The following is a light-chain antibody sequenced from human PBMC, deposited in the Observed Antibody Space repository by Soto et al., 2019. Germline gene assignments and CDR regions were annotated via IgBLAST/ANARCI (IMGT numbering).Light chain of an antibody. V-gene: IGKV1-8*01. J-gene: IGKJ1*01. Sequence: AIRMTQSPSSLSASTGDRVTIPCRASQDIGTYLAWYQQKPGKAPKLLIYAASSLQSGVPSRFSGSGSGTDFTLTIGWLRSEDFATYYCQHYYDYPRTFGQGTKVDIK. CDR3: QHYYDYPRT. CDR1: QDIGTY. CDR2: AAS.